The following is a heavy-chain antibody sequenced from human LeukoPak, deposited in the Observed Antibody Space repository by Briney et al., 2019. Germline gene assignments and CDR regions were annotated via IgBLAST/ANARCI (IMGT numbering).Heavy chain of an antibody. CDR3: ASSKNYDFWSGYLD. Sequence: SGTLSLTCTVSGGSIGSYYWSWIRQPAGKGLEWIGRIYTSGSTNYNPSLKSRVTMSVDTSKNQFSLKLSSVTAADTAVYYCASSKNYDFWSGYLDWGQGTLVTVSS. J-gene: IGHJ4*02. CDR2: IYTSGST. CDR1: GGSIGSYY. D-gene: IGHD3-3*01. V-gene: IGHV4-4*07.